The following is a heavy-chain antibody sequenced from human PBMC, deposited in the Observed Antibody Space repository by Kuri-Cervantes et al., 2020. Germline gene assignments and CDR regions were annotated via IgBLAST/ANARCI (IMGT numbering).Heavy chain of an antibody. D-gene: IGHD1-1*01. CDR3: TRDIRGRGYGTDLLFAD. Sequence: GESLKISCVASGFTFSTYGMHWVRQAPGKGLEWVAVIWDDGSNKCYADSVKGRFTISRDNSKNTLYLQMNSLRAEDTAVYYCTRDIRGRGYGTDLLFADWGQGTLVTVSS. J-gene: IGHJ4*02. CDR1: GFTFSTYG. V-gene: IGHV3-33*01. CDR2: IWDDGSNK.